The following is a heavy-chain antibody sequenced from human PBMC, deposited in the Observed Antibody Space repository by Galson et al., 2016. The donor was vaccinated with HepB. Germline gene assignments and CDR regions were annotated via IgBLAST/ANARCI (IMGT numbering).Heavy chain of an antibody. CDR3: AKDQFGGSSYGGNDAFDI. D-gene: IGHD1-26*01. CDR1: GFTFSDYG. J-gene: IGHJ3*02. V-gene: IGHV3-30*18. CDR2: ISYDGGNK. Sequence: SLRLSCAASGFTFSDYGMHWVRQAPGKGLEWVAVISYDGGNKYYADSVKGRFTISRDNSKNTLYLQMNRLRAEDTAVYYCAKDQFGGSSYGGNDAFDIWGQGTMVTVSS.